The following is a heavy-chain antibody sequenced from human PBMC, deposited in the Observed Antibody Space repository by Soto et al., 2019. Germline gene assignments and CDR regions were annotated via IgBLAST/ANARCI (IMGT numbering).Heavy chain of an antibody. V-gene: IGHV1-8*02. D-gene: IGHD1-1*01. J-gene: IGHJ6*02. CDR3: SRSNAWKTHYLHNGMDV. Sequence: ASVKVSCKASGYTFNSYDINWVREATGQGLEWMGWMNPNTGNTDYAQKFHGRVTMTRNTSISTAYMELTSLRSEDTAVYYCSRSNAWKTHYLHNGMDVWGQATKVTVS. CDR2: MNPNTGNT. CDR1: GYTFNSYD.